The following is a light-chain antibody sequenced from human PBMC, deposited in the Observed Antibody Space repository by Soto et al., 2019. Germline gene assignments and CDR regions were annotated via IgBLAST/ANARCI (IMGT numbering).Light chain of an antibody. J-gene: IGLJ2*01. CDR1: SSDVGSYNL. V-gene: IGLV2-23*01. CDR2: EGS. CDR3: SSYAGSSTPAV. Sequence: QSVLTQPASVSGSPGQSITISCTGTSSDVGSYNLVSWYQQHPGKAPKLMIYEGSKRPSGVSNRFSGSKSGNTASLTISGLQAEDEADYYCSSYAGSSTPAVFGGGTKLTVL.